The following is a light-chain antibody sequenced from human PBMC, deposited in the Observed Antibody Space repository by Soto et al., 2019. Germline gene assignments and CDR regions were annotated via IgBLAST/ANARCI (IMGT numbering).Light chain of an antibody. CDR3: AAWDGSLNVYV. CDR1: SSSLGSNS. V-gene: IGLV1-44*01. CDR2: TNN. Sequence: QLVLTQPPSASGTPGQRVTISCSGSSSSLGSNSVNWYQQLPRTAPKVLIYTNNQRPSGVPDRFSGSKSGTSASLAISGLQSEDEADYYCAAWDGSLNVYVVGTGTKLTVL. J-gene: IGLJ1*01.